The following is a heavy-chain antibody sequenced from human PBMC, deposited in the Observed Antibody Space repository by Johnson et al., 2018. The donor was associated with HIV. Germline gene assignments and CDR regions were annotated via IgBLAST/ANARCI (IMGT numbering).Heavy chain of an antibody. CDR3: AKGGYNWKFDGFDI. D-gene: IGHD1-20*01. CDR1: GFTFSSYG. J-gene: IGHJ3*02. Sequence: QVQLVESGGGVVQPGRSLRLSCAASGFTFSSYGMAWVRQAPGKGLEWVTVISFAGVKKYYADSVKGRFTISRDNSKGTMYLQMDGLRPEDTSLYYCAKGGYNWKFDGFDIWGQGTMVTVSS. CDR2: ISFAGVKK. V-gene: IGHV3-30*18.